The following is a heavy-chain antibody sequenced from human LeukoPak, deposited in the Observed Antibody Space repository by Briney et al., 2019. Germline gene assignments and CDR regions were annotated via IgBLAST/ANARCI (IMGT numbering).Heavy chain of an antibody. CDR2: ISSTSTFI. Sequence: PGGSLRLSCAASGFTFSRYSMNWVRQAPGKGLEWVASISSTSTFIYSADSVKGRFTISRDNAKNSLYLQMNSLRAEDTAVYYCARGRGSVVPAAMSYYYYYMDVWGKGTTVTVSS. CDR1: GFTFSRYS. CDR3: ARGRGSVVPAAMSYYYYYMDV. J-gene: IGHJ6*03. D-gene: IGHD2-2*01. V-gene: IGHV3-21*01.